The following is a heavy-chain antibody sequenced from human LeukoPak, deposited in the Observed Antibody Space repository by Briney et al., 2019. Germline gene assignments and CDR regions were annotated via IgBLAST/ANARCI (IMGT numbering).Heavy chain of an antibody. Sequence: ASVNAPCKASGYTFTSYDINWVRQAPGQGLEWMGWMNPNSGSTDYAQKFQGRVTITRNTSISTAYMELSGLRSEDTAVYYCARGRSTGYPYSFEYLGQGTLLTLSS. V-gene: IGHV1-8*03. D-gene: IGHD5-12*01. CDR1: GYTFTSYD. J-gene: IGHJ4*02. CDR3: ARGRSTGYPYSFEY. CDR2: MNPNSGST.